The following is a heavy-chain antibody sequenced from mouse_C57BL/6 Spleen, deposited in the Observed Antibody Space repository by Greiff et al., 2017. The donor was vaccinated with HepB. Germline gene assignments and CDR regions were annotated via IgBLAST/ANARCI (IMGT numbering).Heavy chain of an antibody. Sequence: EVQLVESGGDLVKPGGSLKLSCAASGFTFSSYGMSWVRQTPDKRLEWVATISSGGSYTYYPDSVKGRFTISRDNAKNTLYLQMSSLKSEDTAMYYCARPYYGSSLYYAMDYWGQGTSVTVSS. V-gene: IGHV5-6*01. CDR2: ISSGGSYT. J-gene: IGHJ4*01. CDR3: ARPYYGSSLYYAMDY. D-gene: IGHD1-1*01. CDR1: GFTFSSYG.